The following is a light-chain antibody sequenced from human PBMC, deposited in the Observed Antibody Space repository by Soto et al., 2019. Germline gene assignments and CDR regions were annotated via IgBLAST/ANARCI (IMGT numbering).Light chain of an antibody. J-gene: IGKJ2*01. Sequence: EIVLTQSPATLSLSPGEGATLSCRASQSLSSYLAWYQQKPGHAPRLLIYDASNRATGIPVRFSGSGSGTDFTLTISSLEPEDFAVYYWQQRSNWPPTFGQGTKLEIK. V-gene: IGKV3-11*01. CDR2: DAS. CDR1: QSLSSY. CDR3: QQRSNWPPT.